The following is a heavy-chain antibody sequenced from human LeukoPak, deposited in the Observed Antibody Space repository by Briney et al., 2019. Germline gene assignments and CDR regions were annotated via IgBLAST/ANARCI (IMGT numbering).Heavy chain of an antibody. Sequence: GGSLRLFCAASGFTFSKYSMNWVRHAPGQGLVWVSYISTSSSAIYYADSVKGRFTISRDNAKNSLSLQMTSLRDEDTAVYYCARDSSAGRFPFDYWGQGTLVTVSS. CDR3: ARDSSAGRFPFDY. CDR2: ISTSSSAI. V-gene: IGHV3-48*02. J-gene: IGHJ4*02. D-gene: IGHD6-13*01. CDR1: GFTFSKYS.